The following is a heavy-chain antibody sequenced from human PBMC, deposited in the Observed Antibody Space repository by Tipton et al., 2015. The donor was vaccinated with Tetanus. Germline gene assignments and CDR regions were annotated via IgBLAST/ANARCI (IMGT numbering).Heavy chain of an antibody. CDR3: ARVGFFKYTSSWDYDYYGMDV. CDR1: GESFTPFY. CDR2: INHSGST. Sequence: LSLTCAVSGESFTPFYWSWIRQAPGKGLEWIGEINHSGSTNYSPSLKSRVTMSVDTSKSQFSLTLNSVTAADTAVYYCARVGFFKYTSSWDYDYYGMDVWGQGTTVTVSS. V-gene: IGHV4-34*01. J-gene: IGHJ6*02. D-gene: IGHD6-13*01.